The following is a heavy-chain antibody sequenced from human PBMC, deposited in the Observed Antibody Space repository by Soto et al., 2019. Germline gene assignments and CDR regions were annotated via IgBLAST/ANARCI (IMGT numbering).Heavy chain of an antibody. D-gene: IGHD5-12*01. CDR3: ARYGGYEGLRFDP. CDR2: IFYSGST. Sequence: PSETLSLTCAVSGASISSGDYYWSWIRQPPGKGLEWIGYIFYSGSTYYNPSLKSRVTISVDTSKNQFSLKLSSVTAADTGVYYCARYGGYEGLRFDPWGQGTLVTVSS. J-gene: IGHJ5*02. V-gene: IGHV4-30-4*01. CDR1: GASISSGDYY.